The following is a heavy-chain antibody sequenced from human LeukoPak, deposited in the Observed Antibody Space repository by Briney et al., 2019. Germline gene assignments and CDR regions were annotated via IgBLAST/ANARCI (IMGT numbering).Heavy chain of an antibody. V-gene: IGHV3-73*01. J-gene: IGHJ4*02. CDR2: IRTKLRNYAT. CDR1: GFIFSGSD. D-gene: IGHD1-20*01. Sequence: GGSLRLSCATSGFIFSGSDIHWVRQASGRGLEWVGRIRTKLRNYATAYAASVKGRFTISRDDSGDTAYLQMNSLKTEDTAVYYCTTYISGHYWGQGTLVTVSP. CDR3: TTYISGHY.